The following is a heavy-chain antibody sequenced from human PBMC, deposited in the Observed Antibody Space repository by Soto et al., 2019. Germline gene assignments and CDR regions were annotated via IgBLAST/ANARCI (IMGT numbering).Heavy chain of an antibody. V-gene: IGHV1-69*05. Sequence: SVKVSCKASGGTFSSYAISWVRQAPGQGLEWMGGIIPIFGTANYAQKFQGRVTITTDKSTSTAYMELSSLRSEDTAVYYCARDRTSSFWTPRGYYFDYWGQGTLVTVSS. CDR2: IIPIFGTA. J-gene: IGHJ4*02. CDR1: GGTFSSYA. D-gene: IGHD3-3*01. CDR3: ARDRTSSFWTPRGYYFDY.